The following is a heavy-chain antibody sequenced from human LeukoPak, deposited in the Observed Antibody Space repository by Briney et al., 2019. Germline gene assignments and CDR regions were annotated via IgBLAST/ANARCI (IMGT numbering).Heavy chain of an antibody. Sequence: GASVKVSCKASGYTFTSYYMHWVRQAPGQGLEWMGIINPSGGSTSYAQKFQGRVTMTRDTSTSTVYMELSSLRSGDTAVYYCARDRKQYYDILTGYYLGPLGYYYYMDVWGKGTTVTISS. V-gene: IGHV1-46*01. J-gene: IGHJ6*03. CDR3: ARDRKQYYDILTGYYLGPLGYYYYMDV. CDR2: INPSGGST. CDR1: GYTFTSYY. D-gene: IGHD3-9*01.